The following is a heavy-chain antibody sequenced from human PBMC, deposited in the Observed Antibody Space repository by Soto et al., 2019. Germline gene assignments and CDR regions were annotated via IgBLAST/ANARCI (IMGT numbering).Heavy chain of an antibody. CDR2: IYYSGST. CDR3: ARGDPLLWIGEKVYYGMDV. Sequence: QVQLQESGPGLVKPSETLSLTCTVSGGSISSYYWSWIRQPPGKGLEWIGYIYYSGSTNYNPSLKTRVTLPVDTPKNQFSLKLSSVTDADTAVYYCARGDPLLWIGEKVYYGMDVWGQGTTVTVSS. CDR1: GGSISSYY. V-gene: IGHV4-59*01. J-gene: IGHJ6*02. D-gene: IGHD3-10*01.